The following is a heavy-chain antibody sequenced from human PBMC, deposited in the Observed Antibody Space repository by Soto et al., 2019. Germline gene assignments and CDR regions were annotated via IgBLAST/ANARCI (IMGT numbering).Heavy chain of an antibody. V-gene: IGHV4-31*03. D-gene: IGHD3-3*01. CDR2: IYYSGST. CDR3: ARDRSGYDYYGMDV. J-gene: IGHJ6*02. Sequence: SETLSLTCTVSGVSISSGGYYWSWIRQHPGKGLEWIGYIYYSGSTYYNPSLKSRVTISVDTSKNQFSLKLSSVTAADTAVYYCARDRSGYDYYGMDVWGQGTTVTVSS. CDR1: GVSISSGGYY.